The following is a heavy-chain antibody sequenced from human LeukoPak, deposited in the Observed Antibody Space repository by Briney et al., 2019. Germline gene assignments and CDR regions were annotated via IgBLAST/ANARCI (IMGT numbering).Heavy chain of an antibody. J-gene: IGHJ5*02. D-gene: IGHD3-10*01. CDR1: GGSISSGGYY. Sequence: SQTLSLTCTVSGGSISSGGYYWSWIRQHPGKGLEWIGYIYYSGSTYYNPSLKSRVTISVDTSKNQFSLELSSVTAADTAVYECARGGVLWFGELVWFDPWGQGTLVTVSS. CDR2: IYYSGST. CDR3: ARGGVLWFGELVWFDP. V-gene: IGHV4-31*03.